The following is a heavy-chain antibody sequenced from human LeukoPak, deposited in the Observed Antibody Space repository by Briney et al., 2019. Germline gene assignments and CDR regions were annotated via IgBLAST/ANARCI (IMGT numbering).Heavy chain of an antibody. CDR2: IYYSGST. CDR1: GGSISSYY. V-gene: IGHV4-59*08. Sequence: SETLSLTCTVSGGSISSYYWSWIRQPPGKGLEWIGYIYYSGSTNYNPSLKSRVTISVDTSKNQFSLKLSSVTAADTAVYYCARLGYYDSSGYFDYWGQGTLVTVSS. D-gene: IGHD3-22*01. J-gene: IGHJ4*02. CDR3: ARLGYYDSSGYFDY.